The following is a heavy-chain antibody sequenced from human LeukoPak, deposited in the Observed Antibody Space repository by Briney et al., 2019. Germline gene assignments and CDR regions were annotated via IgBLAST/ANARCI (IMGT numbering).Heavy chain of an antibody. D-gene: IGHD3-10*01. CDR2: IYYSGST. CDR1: GGSISSYY. V-gene: IGHV4-59*01. CDR3: ASDPVRRDSY. Sequence: SETLSLTCTVSGGSISSYYWSWIRQPPGKGLEWIGYIYYSGSTNYNPSLKGRVTISVDTSKNQFSLKLSSVTAADTAVYYCASDPVRRDSYWGQGTLVTVSS. J-gene: IGHJ4*02.